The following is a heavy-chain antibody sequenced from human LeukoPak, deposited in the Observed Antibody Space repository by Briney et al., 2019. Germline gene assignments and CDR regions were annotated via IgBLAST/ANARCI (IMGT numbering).Heavy chain of an antibody. V-gene: IGHV4-30-4*08. CDR3: ARVSTYGDSVSWVDY. J-gene: IGHJ4*02. Sequence: SETLSLTCTVSGGSISSGDYYWSWIRQPPGKGLEWIEYIYYSGSTYYNPSLKSRVTISVGTSKNQFSLKLSSVTAADTAVYYCARVSTYGDSVSWVDYWGQGTLVTVSS. D-gene: IGHD4-17*01. CDR2: IYYSGST. CDR1: GGSISSGDYY.